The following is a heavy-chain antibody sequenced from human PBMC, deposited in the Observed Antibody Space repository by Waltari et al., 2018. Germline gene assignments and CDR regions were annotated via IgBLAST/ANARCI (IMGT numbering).Heavy chain of an antibody. CDR3: GDFTAFDY. Sequence: EVQLVESGGGLVKPGGSLRLSCVGSGFTLSTAWMHWVRQAPGKGLEWVGRIKAKPHGGTTVYAAPVQGRFTISRDDSKNTVYLQMNSLKTEDTAIYYCGDFTAFDYWGQGSLVTVSS. D-gene: IGHD2-8*02. CDR1: GFTLSTAW. V-gene: IGHV3-15*01. J-gene: IGHJ4*02. CDR2: IKAKPHGGTT.